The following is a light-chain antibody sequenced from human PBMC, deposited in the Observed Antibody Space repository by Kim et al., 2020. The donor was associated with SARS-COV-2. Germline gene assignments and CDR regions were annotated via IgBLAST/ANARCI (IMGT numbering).Light chain of an antibody. CDR1: NIGSKN. J-gene: IGLJ3*02. Sequence: SYELTQPLSVSVALGQTARITCGGNNIGSKNVHWYQQKPGQAPVLVIYRDSNRPSGIPERFSGSNSGNTATLTISRAQPGDEADYYCQVWDSRNWVFGGG. CDR3: QVWDSRNWV. V-gene: IGLV3-9*01. CDR2: RDS.